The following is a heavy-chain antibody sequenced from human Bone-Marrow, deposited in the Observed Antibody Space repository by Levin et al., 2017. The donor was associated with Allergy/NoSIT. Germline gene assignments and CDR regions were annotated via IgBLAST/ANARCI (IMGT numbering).Heavy chain of an antibody. D-gene: IGHD2-15*01. V-gene: IGHV3-30*18. CDR2: ISYDGSNK. Sequence: GGSLRLSCAASGFTFSSYGMHWVRQAPGKGLEWVAVISYDGSNKYYADSVKGRFTISRDNSKNTLYLQMNSLRAEDTAVYYCAKDRGGKEYSPFSPYYYYGMDVWGQGTTVTVSS. J-gene: IGHJ6*02. CDR3: AKDRGGKEYSPFSPYYYYGMDV. CDR1: GFTFSSYG.